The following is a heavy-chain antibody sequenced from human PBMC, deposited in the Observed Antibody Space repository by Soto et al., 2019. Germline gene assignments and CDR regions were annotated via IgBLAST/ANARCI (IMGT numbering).Heavy chain of an antibody. Sequence: ASVKVSCKASGYTFTSNGISWVRQGPGQGVEWMGWISGYNGDTDYAQKFQGRVTITTDTSTSTAYMEVRSLRPDDTAVYYCARDKPQQIVGYNYYYGLDVWGQGTTVTVSS. CDR3: ARDKPQQIVGYNYYYGLDV. CDR1: GYTFTSNG. J-gene: IGHJ6*02. CDR2: ISGYNGDT. V-gene: IGHV1-18*04. D-gene: IGHD6-6*01.